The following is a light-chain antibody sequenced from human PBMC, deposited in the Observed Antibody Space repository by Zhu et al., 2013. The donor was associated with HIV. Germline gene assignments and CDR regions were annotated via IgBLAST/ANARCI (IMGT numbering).Light chain of an antibody. Sequence: DIQMTQSPSSLSASVGDRVTITCRASQSIGRYLNWYQQKPGKAPKLLIYGASTLQSGVPSRFSGSGSGTQFTLNITSLQPEDFATYYCQQSNNLPITFGQGTRLDIK. CDR1: QSIGRY. J-gene: IGKJ5*01. CDR2: GAS. CDR3: QQSNNLPIT. V-gene: IGKV1-39*01.